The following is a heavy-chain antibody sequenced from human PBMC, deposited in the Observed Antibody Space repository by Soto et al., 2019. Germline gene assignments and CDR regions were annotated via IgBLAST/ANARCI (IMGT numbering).Heavy chain of an antibody. J-gene: IGHJ4*02. Sequence: LXLXCAASGFPFSDXALHWASQAPGNGLEWAKVISSDGRNRYYGDSIKGRFTISRDNAKNSLYLEMNSLGADDTAVYYCARESEDLTSNFDYWGQGTLVTVSS. V-gene: IGHV3-30*04. CDR1: GFPFSDXA. CDR3: ARESEDLTSNFDY. CDR2: ISSDGRNR.